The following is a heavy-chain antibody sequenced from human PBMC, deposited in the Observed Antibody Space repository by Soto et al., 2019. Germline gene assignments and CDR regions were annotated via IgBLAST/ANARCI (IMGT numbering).Heavy chain of an antibody. D-gene: IGHD6-25*01. CDR3: ARGRVWVAAQLNAGYYYGMDV. J-gene: IGHJ6*02. Sequence: ASVKVSCKASGYTFTSYGISWVRQAPGQGLEWMRWISAYNGNTNYAQKLQGRVTMTTDTSTSTAYMELRSLRSDDTAVYYCARGRVWVAAQLNAGYYYGMDVWGQGTTVTVSS. CDR1: GYTFTSYG. CDR2: ISAYNGNT. V-gene: IGHV1-18*04.